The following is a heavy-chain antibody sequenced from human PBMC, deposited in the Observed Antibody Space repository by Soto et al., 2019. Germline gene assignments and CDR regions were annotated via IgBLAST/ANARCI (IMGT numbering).Heavy chain of an antibody. CDR3: ARTGYCSGGSCYTNWFDP. J-gene: IGHJ5*02. V-gene: IGHV1-69*13. CDR1: GGTFSSYA. Sequence: SVKVSCKASGGTFSSYAISWVRQAPGQGLEWMGGIIPIFGTANYAQKFQGRVTVTADESTSTAYMELSSLRSEDTAVYYCARTGYCSGGSCYTNWFDPWGQGTLVTVSS. D-gene: IGHD2-15*01. CDR2: IIPIFGTA.